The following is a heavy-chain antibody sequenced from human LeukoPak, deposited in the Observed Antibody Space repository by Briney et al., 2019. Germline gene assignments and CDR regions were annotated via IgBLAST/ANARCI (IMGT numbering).Heavy chain of an antibody. J-gene: IGHJ4*02. D-gene: IGHD6-19*01. CDR3: ARVWIAVAGTGLFDY. CDR1: GGSFSGYY. CDR2: INHSGGT. V-gene: IGHV4-34*01. Sequence: SETLSLTCEVYGGSFSGYYWSWIRQSPGKGLEWFGEINHSGGTNYNPSLKSRVTISVDTSKNQFSLKLSSVTAADTAVYYCARVWIAVAGTGLFDYWGQGTLVTVSS.